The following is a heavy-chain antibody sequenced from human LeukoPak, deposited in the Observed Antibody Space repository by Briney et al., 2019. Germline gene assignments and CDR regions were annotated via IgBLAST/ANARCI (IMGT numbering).Heavy chain of an antibody. D-gene: IGHD3-3*01. CDR2: IYSGGST. CDR3: ARDLYYDFWSGLDY. V-gene: IGHV3-66*01. J-gene: IGHJ4*02. CDR1: GFTVSSNY. Sequence: GGSLRLSCAASGFTVSSNYMSWVRQAPGKGLEWVSVIYSGGSTYYADSVKGRFTISRDNSKNTLYLQMNSLRAEDTAVYYCARDLYYDFWSGLDYWGQGTLVTVSS.